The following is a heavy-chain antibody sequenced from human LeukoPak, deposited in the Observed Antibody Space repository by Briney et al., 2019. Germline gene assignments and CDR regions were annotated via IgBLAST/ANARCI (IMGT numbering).Heavy chain of an antibody. D-gene: IGHD1-26*01. V-gene: IGHV1-46*01. CDR1: GYIFTAHY. J-gene: IGHJ5*02. CDR3: ARDNSYSDSSWWFDP. CDR2: INPSGSST. Sequence: GASVKVSCKAPGYIFTAHYLHWVRQAPGQGLEWMGLINPSGSSTLYAQKFQGRVTMTRDTSTNTDYMELSSLRSEDTAVYYCARDNSYSDSSWWFDPWGQGTLVTVSS.